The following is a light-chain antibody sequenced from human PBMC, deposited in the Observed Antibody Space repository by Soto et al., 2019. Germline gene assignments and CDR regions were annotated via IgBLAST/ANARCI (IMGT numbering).Light chain of an antibody. J-gene: IGLJ3*02. CDR2: SNN. CDR1: SSNIGSNT. V-gene: IGLV1-44*01. Sequence: QSVLTQPPSASGTPGQRVTISCSGSSSNIGSNTVNWYQQLPGTAPKLLIYSNNQRPSGVPDRFSGSKSGTSASLAISGLRSEDEADYHCAACDDSLNGWVFGGGTKLTVL. CDR3: AACDDSLNGWV.